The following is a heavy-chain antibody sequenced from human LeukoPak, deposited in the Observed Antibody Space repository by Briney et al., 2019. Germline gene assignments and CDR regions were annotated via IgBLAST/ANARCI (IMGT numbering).Heavy chain of an antibody. J-gene: IGHJ4*02. CDR3: ARQSGGGSWPYFDY. V-gene: IGHV4-59*01. D-gene: IGHD6-13*01. Sequence: KPSETLSLTCTVSNDSISSYYWSWTRQPPGKGLEWISYIYYSGNTNYNPSLKSRVTISIDTSKNQFSLKLSSVTAADTAVYYCARQSGGGSWPYFDYWGQGTLVTVSS. CDR1: NDSISSYY. CDR2: IYYSGNT.